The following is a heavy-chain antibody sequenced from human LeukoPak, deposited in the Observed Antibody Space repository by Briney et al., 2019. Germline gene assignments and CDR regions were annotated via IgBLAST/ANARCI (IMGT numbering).Heavy chain of an antibody. CDR3: ATSSSWYNHWFDP. D-gene: IGHD6-13*01. J-gene: IGHJ5*02. Sequence: SETLSLTYTVSGGSISSYYWSWIRQPPGKGLEWIGYIYYSGSTNYNPSLKSRVTISVDTSKNQFSLKLSSVTAADTAVYYCATSSSWYNHWFDPWGQGTLVTVSS. V-gene: IGHV4-59*01. CDR1: GGSISSYY. CDR2: IYYSGST.